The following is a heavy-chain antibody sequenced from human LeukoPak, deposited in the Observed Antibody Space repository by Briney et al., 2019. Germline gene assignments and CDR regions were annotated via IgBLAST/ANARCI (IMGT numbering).Heavy chain of an antibody. J-gene: IGHJ4*02. Sequence: PSETLSLTCAVYGGSFSGYYWSWIRQPPGKGLEWIGEINHSGSTNYNPSLKSRVTISVDTSKNQFSLKLSSVTAADTAVYYCARVVDTAMVHFDYWGQGTLVTVSS. V-gene: IGHV4-34*01. CDR2: INHSGST. CDR3: ARVVDTAMVHFDY. CDR1: GGSFSGYY. D-gene: IGHD5-18*01.